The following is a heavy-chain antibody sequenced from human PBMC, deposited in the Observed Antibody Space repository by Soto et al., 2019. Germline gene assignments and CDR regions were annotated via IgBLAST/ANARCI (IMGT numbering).Heavy chain of an antibody. D-gene: IGHD2-15*01. V-gene: IGHV4-34*09. CDR2: INHSGST. Sequence: SETLSLTCAVYGGSFSGYYWSWIRQPPGKGLEWIGEINHSGSTNYNPSLKSRVTISVDTSKNQFSLKLSSVTAADTAVYYCASGHCSGGSCYENWFDPWGQGTLVTVSS. CDR3: ASGHCSGGSCYENWFDP. J-gene: IGHJ5*02. CDR1: GGSFSGYY.